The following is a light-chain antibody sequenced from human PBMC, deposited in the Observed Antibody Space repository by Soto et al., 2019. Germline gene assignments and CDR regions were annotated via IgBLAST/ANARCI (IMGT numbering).Light chain of an antibody. CDR3: QLWDSTSDHPVV. CDR1: NIGSKS. Sequence: SSELTQPPSVSVAPGQTARIACGGNNIGSKSVHWYRQKSGQAPVLVVHDDSDRPSGIPERFSGSNSGDTATLTISRVEAGDEADYYCQLWDSTSDHPVVFGGGTQLTVL. V-gene: IGLV3-21*02. CDR2: DDS. J-gene: IGLJ2*01.